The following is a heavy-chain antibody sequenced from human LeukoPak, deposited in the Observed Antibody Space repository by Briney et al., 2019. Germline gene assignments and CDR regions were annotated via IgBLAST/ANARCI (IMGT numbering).Heavy chain of an antibody. CDR3: ARRAGAYSHPYDY. D-gene: IGHD4/OR15-4a*01. V-gene: IGHV3-30*03. CDR2: ISYDGSNK. J-gene: IGHJ4*02. CDR1: GFTFSSYG. Sequence: PGGSLRLSCAASGFTFSSYGMHWVRQAPGKGLEWVAVISYDGSNKYYADSVKGRFTISRDNSKNTVYLQMNSLRAEGTAVYYCARRAGAYSHPYDYWGQGTLVTVSS.